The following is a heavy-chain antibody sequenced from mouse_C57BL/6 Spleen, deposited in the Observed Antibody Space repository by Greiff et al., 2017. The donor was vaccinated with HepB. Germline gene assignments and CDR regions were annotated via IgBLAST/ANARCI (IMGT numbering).Heavy chain of an antibody. CDR1: GYTFTSYW. D-gene: IGHD1-1*01. J-gene: IGHJ4*01. CDR2: IDPSDSYT. V-gene: IGHV1-50*01. Sequence: QVQLQQPGAELVKPGASVKLSCKASGYTFTSYWMQWVKQRPGQGLEWIGEIDPSDSYTNYNQKFKGKATLTVDTSSSTAYMQLSSLTSEDSAVYYWARNYGSSLYAMDYWGQGTSVTVSS. CDR3: ARNYGSSLYAMDY.